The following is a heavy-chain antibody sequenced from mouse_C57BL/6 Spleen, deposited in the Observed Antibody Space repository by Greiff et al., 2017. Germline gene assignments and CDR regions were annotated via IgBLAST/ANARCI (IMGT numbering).Heavy chain of an antibody. Sequence: QVQLQQPGAELVKPGASVKMSCKASGYTFTSYWITWVKQRPGQGLEWIGDIYPGSGSTNYNEKFKSKATLTVDTSSSTAYMQLSSLTSEDSAVYYCARWVDGYLTWFAYWGQGTLVTVSA. D-gene: IGHD2-3*01. CDR3: ARWVDGYLTWFAY. CDR1: GYTFTSYW. V-gene: IGHV1-55*01. J-gene: IGHJ3*01. CDR2: IYPGSGST.